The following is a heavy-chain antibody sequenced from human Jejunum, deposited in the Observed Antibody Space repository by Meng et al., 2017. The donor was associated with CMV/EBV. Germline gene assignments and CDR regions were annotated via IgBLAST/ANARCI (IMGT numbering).Heavy chain of an antibody. J-gene: IGHJ4*02. CDR3: ARDRMAAPGTFEY. D-gene: IGHD6-13*01. CDR1: CGSIGGYY. V-gene: IGHV4-4*07. CDR2: VYMSGST. Sequence: QVPLWVSVPGLGKPSEPLSLTCMVSCGSIGGYYWTWIRQPAGKGLEWIGRVYMSGSTNYNPSLRSRVAMSVDTSKTQFSLRLTSVTAADTAVYYCARDRMAAPGTFEYWGQGTLVTVSS.